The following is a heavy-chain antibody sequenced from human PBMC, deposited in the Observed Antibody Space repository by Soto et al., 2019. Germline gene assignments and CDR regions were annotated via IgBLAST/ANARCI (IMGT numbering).Heavy chain of an antibody. CDR2: IWYDGSNK. Sequence: WGSLRLSCAASGFTFSSYGMHWVRQAPGKGLEWVAVIWYDGSNKYYADSVKGRFTISRDNSKNTLYLQMNSLRAEDTAVYYCARGTLRYNWNDAGWFDPWGQGTLVTVSS. J-gene: IGHJ5*02. D-gene: IGHD1-20*01. V-gene: IGHV3-33*01. CDR3: ARGTLRYNWNDAGWFDP. CDR1: GFTFSSYG.